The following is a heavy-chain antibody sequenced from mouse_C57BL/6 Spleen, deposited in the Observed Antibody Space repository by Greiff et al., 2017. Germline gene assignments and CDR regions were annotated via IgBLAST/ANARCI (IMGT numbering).Heavy chain of an antibody. J-gene: IGHJ1*03. D-gene: IGHD2-1*01. CDR2: IDPNRGGT. CDR1: GYTFTSYW. V-gene: IGHV1-72*01. Sequence: VQLQQPGAELVKPGASVKLSCKASGYTFTSYWMHWVKQRPGRGLEWIGRIDPNRGGTKYNEKFKSKATLTVDKPSSTAYMQLSSLTSEDSAVYYCARSLYGNYDGWYFDVWGTGTTVTVSS. CDR3: ARSLYGNYDGWYFDV.